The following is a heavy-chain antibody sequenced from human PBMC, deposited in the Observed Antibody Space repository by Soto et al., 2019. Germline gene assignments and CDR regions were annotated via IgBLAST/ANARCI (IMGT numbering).Heavy chain of an antibody. J-gene: IGHJ3*02. D-gene: IGHD3-22*01. CDR2: IRWDGGST. V-gene: IGHV3-43*01. CDR1: GFTFDDYT. Sequence: GGSLRLSCAASGFTFDDYTMHWVRQAPGKGLEWVSLIRWDGGSTYYADSVKGGFTINRVNSKNSLYLPMNSLRTEETALYDCAKVDSCRRDYYDSSGYHGDAFDIWGQGTMVTVSS. CDR3: AKVDSCRRDYYDSSGYHGDAFDI.